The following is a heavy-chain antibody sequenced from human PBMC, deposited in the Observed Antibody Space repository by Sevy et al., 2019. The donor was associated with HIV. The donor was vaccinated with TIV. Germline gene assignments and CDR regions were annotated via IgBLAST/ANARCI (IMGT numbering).Heavy chain of an antibody. Sequence: GESLKISCKGSGYSFTSYWIGWVRQMPGKGLEWMGIIYPGDSDTRYSPNFQGQVTISADKSISTAYLQWSSRKASDTAMYYCARRGSFHAFDIGGQGTMVTVSS. J-gene: IGHJ3*02. CDR2: IYPGDSDT. CDR1: GYSFTSYW. V-gene: IGHV5-51*01. D-gene: IGHD1-26*01. CDR3: ARRGSFHAFDI.